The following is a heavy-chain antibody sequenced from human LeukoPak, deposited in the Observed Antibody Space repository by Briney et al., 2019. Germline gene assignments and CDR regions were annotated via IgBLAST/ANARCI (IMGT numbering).Heavy chain of an antibody. Sequence: PGGSLRLSCAASGFTFSSYAMSWVRQAPGKGVEWVSAITSSGGGTYYADSVKGRFTISRDNSKSTLYLQMNSLGVDDTALYYCATRIEQQLVPGGQGTLVTVSS. CDR1: GFTFSSYA. CDR3: ATRIEQQLVP. V-gene: IGHV3-23*01. CDR2: ITSSGGGT. D-gene: IGHD6-6*01. J-gene: IGHJ4*02.